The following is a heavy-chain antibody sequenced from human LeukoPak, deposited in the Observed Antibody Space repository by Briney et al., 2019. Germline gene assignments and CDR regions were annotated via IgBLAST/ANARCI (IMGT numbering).Heavy chain of an antibody. V-gene: IGHV1-2*02. CDR3: VRGYIVVVPAARFNNWFDP. D-gene: IGHD2-2*01. J-gene: IGHJ5*02. CDR2: INPNSGGT. Sequence: ASVKVSCKASGYTFTGYYMHWVRQAPGQGLEWMGWINPNSGGTNYAQKFQGRVTMTRDTSISTAYMELSRLRSDDTAVYYCVRGYIVVVPAARFNNWFDPWGQGTLVTVSS. CDR1: GYTFTGYY.